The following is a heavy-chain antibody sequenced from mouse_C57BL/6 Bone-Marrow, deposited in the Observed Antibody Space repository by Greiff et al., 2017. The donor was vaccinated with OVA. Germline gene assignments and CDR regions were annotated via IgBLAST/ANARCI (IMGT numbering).Heavy chain of an antibody. Sequence: QVQLQQSGPELVKPGASVKISCKASGYAFSSSWMNWVKQRPGKGLEWIGRIYPGDGDTNYNGKFKGKATLTADKSSSTASMQLSSLTSEDSAIYFCARCPYYYGSSYGAMDYWGQGTSVTVSS. D-gene: IGHD1-1*01. V-gene: IGHV1-82*01. CDR3: ARCPYYYGSSYGAMDY. J-gene: IGHJ4*01. CDR1: GYAFSSSW. CDR2: IYPGDGDT.